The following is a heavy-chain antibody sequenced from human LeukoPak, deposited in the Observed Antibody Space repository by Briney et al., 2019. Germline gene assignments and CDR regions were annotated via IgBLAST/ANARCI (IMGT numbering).Heavy chain of an antibody. CDR3: ARGRTVYAISSNWFDP. J-gene: IGHJ5*02. D-gene: IGHD2-8*01. CDR1: GGTFSSYA. CDR2: IIPIFGTA. V-gene: IGHV1-69*13. Sequence: ASVKVSCKASGGTFSSYAISWVRQAPGQGLEWMGGIIPIFGTANYAQKFQGRVTITADESTSTAYMELSSLRSEDMAVYYCARGRTVYAISSNWFDPWGQGTLVTVSS.